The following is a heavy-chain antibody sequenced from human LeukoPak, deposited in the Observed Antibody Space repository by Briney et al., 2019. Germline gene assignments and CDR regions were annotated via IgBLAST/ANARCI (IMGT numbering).Heavy chain of an antibody. J-gene: IGHJ6*02. D-gene: IGHD3-10*01. Sequence: PSETLSLTCTVSGGSISSYYWGWIRQPPGKGLEWIGYIYYSGSTYYNPSLKSRVTISVDTSKNQFSLKLSSVTAADTAVYYCARGYYGSGSYLFLNYYYYYGMDVWGQGTTVTVSS. CDR3: ARGYYGSGSYLFLNYYYYYGMDV. CDR1: GGSISSYY. V-gene: IGHV4-59*08. CDR2: IYYSGST.